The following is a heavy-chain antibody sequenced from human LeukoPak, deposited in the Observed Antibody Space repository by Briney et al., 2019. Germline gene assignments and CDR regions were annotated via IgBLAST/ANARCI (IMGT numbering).Heavy chain of an antibody. CDR3: TTGPFDYYGSANYLANGMDV. J-gene: IGHJ6*02. CDR1: GFTFSNAW. Sequence: GGSLSLSCAASGFTFSNAWRSWVRQAPGKGLEWVGRIKSKTDGGTTDYTAPVKGTFTMSRDDSKNTLYLQMNSLKTEDTAVDYCTTGPFDYYGSANYLANGMDVWGQGTTVTVSS. V-gene: IGHV3-15*01. CDR2: IKSKTDGGTT. D-gene: IGHD3-10*01.